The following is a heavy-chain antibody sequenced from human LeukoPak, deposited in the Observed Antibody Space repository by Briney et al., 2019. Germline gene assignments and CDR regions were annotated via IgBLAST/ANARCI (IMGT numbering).Heavy chain of an antibody. CDR2: IYYSGST. CDR3: ALSSGGEYQLLAYYFDY. CDR1: GGSISSSSYY. J-gene: IGHJ4*02. V-gene: IGHV4-39*01. D-gene: IGHD2-2*01. Sequence: SETLSLTCTVSGGSISSSSYYWGWIRQPPGKGLEWIGSIYYSGSTYYNPSLKSRVTISVDTSKNQFSLKLSSVTAADTAVYYCALSSGGEYQLLAYYFDYWGQGTLVTVSS.